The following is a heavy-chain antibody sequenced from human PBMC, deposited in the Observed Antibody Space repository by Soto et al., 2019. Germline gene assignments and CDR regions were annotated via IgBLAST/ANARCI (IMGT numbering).Heavy chain of an antibody. D-gene: IGHD1-1*01. CDR1: GFTFSSYA. CDR2: ISGSGGST. J-gene: IGHJ4*02. Sequence: PGGSLRLSCAASGFTFSSYAMSWVRQAPGKGLEWVSAISGSGGSTYYADSVKGRFTISRDNAKNSLYLQMNSLRAEDTAVYYCARDHVQLERRGGDYWGQGTLVTVSS. CDR3: ARDHVQLERRGGDY. V-gene: IGHV3-23*01.